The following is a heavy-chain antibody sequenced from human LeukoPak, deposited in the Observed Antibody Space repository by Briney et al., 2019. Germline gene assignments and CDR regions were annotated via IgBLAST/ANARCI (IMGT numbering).Heavy chain of an antibody. CDR1: GYTFTIHY. CDR2: INTNDGGT. D-gene: IGHD3-10*01. V-gene: IGHV1-46*01. J-gene: IGHJ4*02. CDR3: AREGYGSGTYLDY. Sequence: ASVKVSCKASGYTFTIHYMHWVRQAPGQGLAWMGRINTNDGGTNYAQKFQGRVTMTRDMSTSTVYMELSSLRSEDTAVYYCAREGYGSGTYLDYWGQGTLVTVSS.